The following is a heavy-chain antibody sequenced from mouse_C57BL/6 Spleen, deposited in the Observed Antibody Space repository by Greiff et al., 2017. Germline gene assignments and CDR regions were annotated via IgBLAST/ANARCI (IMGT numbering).Heavy chain of an antibody. CDR2: IDPETGGT. D-gene: IGHD4-1*01. V-gene: IGHV1-15*01. CDR1: GYTFTDYE. Sequence: VQRVESGAELVRPGASVTLSCKASGYTFTDYEMHWVKQTPVHGLEWIGAIDPETGGTAYNQKFKGKAILTADKSSSTAYMELRSLASEDSAVYYCTLNWSWFAYWGQGTLVTVSA. J-gene: IGHJ3*01. CDR3: TLNWSWFAY.